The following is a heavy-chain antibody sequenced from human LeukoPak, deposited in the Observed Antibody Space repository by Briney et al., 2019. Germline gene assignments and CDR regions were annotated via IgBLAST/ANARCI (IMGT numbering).Heavy chain of an antibody. CDR2: INHSGST. Sequence: SETLSLTCAVYGGSFSGYYWSWIRQPPGKGLEWIGEINHSGSTNYNPSLKSRVTISVDTSKNQFSLKLSSVTAADTAVYYCAGGTGPDYSNYYNWFDPWGQGTLVTVSS. CDR3: AGGTGPDYSNYYNWFDP. J-gene: IGHJ5*02. V-gene: IGHV4-34*01. CDR1: GGSFSGYY. D-gene: IGHD4-4*01.